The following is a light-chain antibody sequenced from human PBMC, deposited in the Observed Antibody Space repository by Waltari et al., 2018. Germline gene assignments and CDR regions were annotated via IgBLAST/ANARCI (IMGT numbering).Light chain of an antibody. CDR2: AAS. CDR3: QQSYSTPRT. J-gene: IGKJ1*01. V-gene: IGKV1-39*01. Sequence: DIQMTQSPSSLSASVGDRVTITCRASQSISSYLNCYTQKPGKAPKLLIYAASSLQSGVLSSFSGSGSGTDFTLTISSLQPEDFATYYCQQSYSTPRTFGQWTKMEIK. CDR1: QSISSY.